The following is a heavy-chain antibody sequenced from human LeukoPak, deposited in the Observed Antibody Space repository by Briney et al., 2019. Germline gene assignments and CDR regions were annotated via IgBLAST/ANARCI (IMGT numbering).Heavy chain of an antibody. D-gene: IGHD6-19*01. CDR1: GGSISSSDFY. CDR2: IYYSGST. V-gene: IGHV4-39*07. CDR3: AHPKYSSGWYPFAY. J-gene: IGHJ4*02. Sequence: SETLSLTCTVSGGSISSSDFYWGWIRQPPGKGLEWLGTIYYSGSTYYNPSFKSRVTISVDTSKNQFSLKLSSVTAADTAMYYCAHPKYSSGWYPFAYWGQGTLVTVSS.